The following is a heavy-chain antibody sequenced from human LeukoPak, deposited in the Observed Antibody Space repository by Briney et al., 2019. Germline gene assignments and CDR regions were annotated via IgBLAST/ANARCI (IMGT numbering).Heavy chain of an antibody. Sequence: VASVKVPCKASGYTFTGYYMHWVRQAPGQGLEWMGWINPNSGGTNYAQKFQGRVTMTRDTSISTAYMDLRRLRSDDTAVYYRARVRYDSSGYYGALSVFDYWGQGTLVTVSS. V-gene: IGHV1-2*02. J-gene: IGHJ4*02. CDR1: GYTFTGYY. D-gene: IGHD3-22*01. CDR3: ARVRYDSSGYYGALSVFDY. CDR2: INPNSGGT.